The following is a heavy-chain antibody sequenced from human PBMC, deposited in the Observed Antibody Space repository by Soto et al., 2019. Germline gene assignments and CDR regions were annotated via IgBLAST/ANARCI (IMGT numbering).Heavy chain of an antibody. J-gene: IGHJ3*02. CDR2: IRGSGGTT. V-gene: IGHV3-23*01. CDR3: AKTANGWFSAFDI. D-gene: IGHD6-19*01. CDR1: GFTFSSYA. Sequence: EVQLLESGGGLVQPGGSLRLSCAASGFTFSSYAMSWVRQATGKGLEWVSAIRGSGGTTYYADSVKGRFTFSRDNSKNTLYLQMNSLRAEDTAVYYCAKTANGWFSAFDIWGQGTMVTVSS.